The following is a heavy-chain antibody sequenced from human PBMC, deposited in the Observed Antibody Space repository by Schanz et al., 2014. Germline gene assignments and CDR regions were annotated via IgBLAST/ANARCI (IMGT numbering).Heavy chain of an antibody. CDR1: GYTFTDYG. Sequence: QVQLVQSWAEVKGPGASVKVSCKASGYTFTDYGVIWVRQAPGQGLEWMGWISTSNGNTNYAQKLQGRVTMTTDTSTSTAYMELRSLRSDDTAVYYCARGGYSSGWYDRDIAHFDYWGQGTLVTVSS. CDR3: ARGGYSSGWYDRDIAHFDY. CDR2: ISTSNGNT. V-gene: IGHV1-18*01. D-gene: IGHD6-19*01. J-gene: IGHJ4*02.